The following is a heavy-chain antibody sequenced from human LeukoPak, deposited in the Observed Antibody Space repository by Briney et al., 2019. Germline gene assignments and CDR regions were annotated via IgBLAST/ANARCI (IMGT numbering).Heavy chain of an antibody. CDR3: ARDRWEFDAFDI. CDR2: IYSGGST. V-gene: IGHV3-53*01. J-gene: IGHJ3*02. D-gene: IGHD1-26*01. CDR1: GFTVSSNY. Sequence: GGSLRLSCAASGFTVSSNYMSWVRQAPGKGLEWVSVIYSGGSTYYADSVKGRFTISRDNSKNTLYLQMNSLRAEDTAVYYCARDRWEFDAFDIWGQGTMVTVSS.